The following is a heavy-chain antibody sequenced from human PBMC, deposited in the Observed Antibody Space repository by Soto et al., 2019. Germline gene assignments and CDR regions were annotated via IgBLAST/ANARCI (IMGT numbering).Heavy chain of an antibody. CDR2: IKQDGSEK. V-gene: IGHV3-7*05. J-gene: IGHJ6*02. D-gene: IGHD3-10*01. CDR3: ASWRFGELGDGMDV. Sequence: EVQLVESGGGLVQPGGSLRLSCAASGFTFSTYWMTWVRQAPGKGLEWVANIKQDGSEKYYVDSVKGRFTISRDNAKNSLYLQMNSLTAEDTAVYYCASWRFGELGDGMDVWGQGTTVTVSS. CDR1: GFTFSTYW.